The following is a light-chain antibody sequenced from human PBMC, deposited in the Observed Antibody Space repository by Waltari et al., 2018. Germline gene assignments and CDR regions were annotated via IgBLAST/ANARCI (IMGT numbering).Light chain of an antibody. CDR3: LLYYGGTWV. CDR1: SGAVSSDFY. V-gene: IGLV7-43*01. J-gene: IGLJ2*01. CDR2: SSM. Sequence: QIVVTQEPSVTVSPGGTVTLTCASSSGAVSSDFYPNWFQQKPGQAPRPLIYSSMYKHSWTPARFSGSLIGGKAALTLSGVQPEDEADYYCLLYYGGTWVFGGGTKLTVL.